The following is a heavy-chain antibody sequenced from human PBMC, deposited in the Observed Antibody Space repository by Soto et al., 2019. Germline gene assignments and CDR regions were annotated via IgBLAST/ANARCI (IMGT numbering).Heavy chain of an antibody. J-gene: IGHJ6*02. D-gene: IGHD3-3*01. CDR1: GFTFSSYW. CDR2: INSDGSST. Sequence: GGSLRLSCAASGFTFSSYWMHWVRQAPGKGLVWVSRINSDGSSTSYADSVKGRFTISRDNAKNTLYLQMNSLRAEDTAVYYCARGSDYDFWSGSYYSYSGMDVWGQGTTVTVS. CDR3: ARGSDYDFWSGSYYSYSGMDV. V-gene: IGHV3-74*01.